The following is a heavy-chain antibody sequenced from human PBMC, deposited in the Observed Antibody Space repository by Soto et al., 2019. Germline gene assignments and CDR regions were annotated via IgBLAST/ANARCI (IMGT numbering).Heavy chain of an antibody. Sequence: QVQLVQSGAEVKKPGASVKVSCKASGYTFTSYGISWVRQAPGQGLEWMGGIIPYNGNTKYAQKLQGRVTMTTDTSTNPGYMDLSGLLSEGTVVHYCARDPDIFDYWGQGTLVTVSS. CDR1: GYTFTSYG. V-gene: IGHV1-18*01. J-gene: IGHJ4*02. CDR3: ARDPDIFDY. CDR2: IIPYNGNT.